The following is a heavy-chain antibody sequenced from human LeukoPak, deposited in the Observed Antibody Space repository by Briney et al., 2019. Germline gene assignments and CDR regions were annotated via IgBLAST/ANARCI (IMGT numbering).Heavy chain of an antibody. CDR1: GASISSSY. CDR3: ARDQTYYVSSGYYYVPYLQH. J-gene: IGHJ1*01. CDR2: ISTGGST. V-gene: IGHV4-4*07. D-gene: IGHD3-22*01. Sequence: SETLSLTCTVSGASISSSYCTWIRQPAGEGLEWIGRISTGGSTTYNPSFKSRVTMSVDMSKNHFSLKLTSVTAADTAVYYCARDQTYYVSSGYYYVPYLQHWGQGILVTVSS.